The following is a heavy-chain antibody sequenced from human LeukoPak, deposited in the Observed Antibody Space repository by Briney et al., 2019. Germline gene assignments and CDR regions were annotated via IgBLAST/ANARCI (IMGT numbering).Heavy chain of an antibody. V-gene: IGHV1-2*02. J-gene: IGHJ4*02. Sequence: ASVKVSCKASGYTFTGYYMHWVRQAPGQGLEWMGWINPNSGGTNYAQKFQGRVTMTRDTSISTAYMELSRLRSDDTAVYYCARDSSDVMVRGLNDYWGQGTLVTVSS. CDR1: GYTFTGYY. D-gene: IGHD3-10*01. CDR3: ARDSSDVMVRGLNDY. CDR2: INPNSGGT.